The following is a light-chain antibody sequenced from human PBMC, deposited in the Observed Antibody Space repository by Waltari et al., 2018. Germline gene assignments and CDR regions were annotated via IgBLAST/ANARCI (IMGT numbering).Light chain of an antibody. V-gene: IGKV3-15*01. Sequence: EIVMTQSPATLSVSPGERATISSRASQIVSSILAWYQQKPGQAPRLLIYGASTRATGIPARFSGSGSGTEFTLTISSLQSEDFAVYYCQQYNNWLRTWTFGQGTKVEIK. CDR2: GAS. J-gene: IGKJ1*01. CDR3: QQYNNWLRTWT. CDR1: QIVSSI.